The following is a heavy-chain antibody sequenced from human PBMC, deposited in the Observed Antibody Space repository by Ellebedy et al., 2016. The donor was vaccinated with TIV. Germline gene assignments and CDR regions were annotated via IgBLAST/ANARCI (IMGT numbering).Heavy chain of an antibody. D-gene: IGHD2-2*01. CDR3: TSNPGSTRFYYYYGMDV. CDR1: GFNFSDYY. J-gene: IGHJ6*02. Sequence: GGSLRLSCAGSGFNFSDYYMSWVRQAPGKGLEWLAYITSSGDIKYYTDSLKGRFTISRDNAHSSLHLQMNRLRAEETAVYYCTSNPGSTRFYYYYGMDVWGQGTTVTVSS. CDR2: ITSSGDIK. V-gene: IGHV3-11*01.